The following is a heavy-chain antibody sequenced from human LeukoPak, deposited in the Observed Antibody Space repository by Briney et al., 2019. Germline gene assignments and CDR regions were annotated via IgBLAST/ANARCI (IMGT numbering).Heavy chain of an antibody. CDR3: ARRCLDSYGADAFDI. Sequence: GESLKISCEGSGYNFATSWIGSVRQMPGTSVEWMGIIYPFDSNTRYSPSFQGQVTFSADKSISTASLHWSSLKASDTAMYYCARRCLDSYGADAFDIWGQGTMVTVSS. CDR1: GYNFATSW. D-gene: IGHD5-18*01. V-gene: IGHV5-51*01. CDR2: IYPFDSNT. J-gene: IGHJ3*02.